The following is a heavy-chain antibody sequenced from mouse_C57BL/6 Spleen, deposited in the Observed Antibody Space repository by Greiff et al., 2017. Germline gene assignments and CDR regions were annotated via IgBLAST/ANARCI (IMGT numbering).Heavy chain of an antibody. V-gene: IGHV1-55*01. CDR1: GYTFTSYW. D-gene: IGHD1-1*01. Sequence: QVQLQQPGAELVKPGASVKMSCKASGYTFTSYWITWVKQRPGQGLEWIGDIYPGSGSTNYNEKFKSKATLTVDTSSSTAYMQLSSLTSEDAAVDYCARQAYGSFESFDYWGQGTTLTGSS. J-gene: IGHJ2*01. CDR3: ARQAYGSFESFDY. CDR2: IYPGSGST.